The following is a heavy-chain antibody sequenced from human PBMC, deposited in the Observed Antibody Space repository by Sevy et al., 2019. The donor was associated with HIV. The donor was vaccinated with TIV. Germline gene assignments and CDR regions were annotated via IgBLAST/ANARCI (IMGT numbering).Heavy chain of an antibody. CDR2: IKQDGSEK. CDR3: AREGVVPAFYGMDV. Sequence: GESLKISCAASGFTFSSYWMSWVRQAPGKGLEWVANIKQDGSEKYYVDSVKGRFTISRDNAKNSLYLQMNSLRAEDTAVYYCAREGVVPAFYGMDVWGQGTTVTVSS. J-gene: IGHJ6*02. V-gene: IGHV3-7*01. D-gene: IGHD2-2*01. CDR1: GFTFSSYW.